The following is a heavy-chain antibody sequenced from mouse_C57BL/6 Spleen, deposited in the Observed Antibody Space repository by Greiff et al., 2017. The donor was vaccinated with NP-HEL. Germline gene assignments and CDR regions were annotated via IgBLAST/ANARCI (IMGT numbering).Heavy chain of an antibody. J-gene: IGHJ2*01. CDR2: IDPSDSYT. V-gene: IGHV1-59*01. CDR3: ARSDYCSSPHFDY. D-gene: IGHD1-1*01. Sequence: VQLQQPGAELVRPGTSVKLSCKASGYTFTSYWMHWVKQRPGQGLEWIGVIDPSDSYTNYNQKFKGKATLTVDTSSSTAYMQLSSLTSEDSAVYYCARSDYCSSPHFDYWGQGTTLTVSS. CDR1: GYTFTSYW.